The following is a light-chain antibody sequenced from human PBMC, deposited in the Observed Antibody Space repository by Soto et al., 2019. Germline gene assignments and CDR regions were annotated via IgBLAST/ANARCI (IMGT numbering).Light chain of an antibody. CDR3: QQRSNWPPFT. CDR2: DAS. J-gene: IGKJ3*01. CDR1: QSVSSY. V-gene: IGKV3-11*01. Sequence: EIVLTQSRATLSLSPGERATLSCRASQSVSSYLAWYQQKPGQAPRLLIYDASNRATGIPARFSGSGSGTDFTLTISSLEPEDFAVYYCQQRSNWPPFTFGPGTKVDIK.